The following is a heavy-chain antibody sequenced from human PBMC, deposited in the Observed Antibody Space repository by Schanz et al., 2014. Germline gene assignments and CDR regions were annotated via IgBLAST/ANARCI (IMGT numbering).Heavy chain of an antibody. J-gene: IGHJ4*02. CDR1: GFSFTTYA. Sequence: EVQLLESGGGLVQPGGSLRLSCASSGFSFTTYAMSWVRQAPGKGLEWVSAINTGVNTYYADSVRGRFTISRDNAKNSLYLQMNSLRAEDTAVYYCARPPHDSSGYYPFDYWGQGTLVTVSS. V-gene: IGHV3-23*01. D-gene: IGHD3-22*01. CDR3: ARPPHDSSGYYPFDY. CDR2: INTGVNT.